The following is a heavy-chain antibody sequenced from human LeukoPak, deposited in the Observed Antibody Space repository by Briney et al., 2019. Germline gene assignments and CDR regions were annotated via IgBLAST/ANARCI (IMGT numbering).Heavy chain of an antibody. J-gene: IGHJ4*02. CDR2: INPNSGGT. V-gene: IGHV1-2*02. CDR1: GYTSTGHY. D-gene: IGHD1-14*01. CDR3: ARGPLPADYFDY. Sequence: ASVKVSCKASGYTSTGHYMHWVRQAPGQGLEWMGWINPNSGGTNYAQKFQGRVTMTRDTSISTAYMELTRLRSDDTAVYYCARGPLPADYFDYWGQGTLVTVSS.